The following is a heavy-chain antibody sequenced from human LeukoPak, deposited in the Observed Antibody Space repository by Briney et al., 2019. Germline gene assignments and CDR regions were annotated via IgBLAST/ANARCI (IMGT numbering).Heavy chain of an antibody. CDR1: GYTFTSYA. CDR2: IIPIFGTA. V-gene: IGHV1-69*13. Sequence: ASVKVSCKASGYTFTSYAISWVRQAPGQGLKWMGGIIPIFGTANYAQKFQGRVTITADESTSTAYMELSSLRSEDTAVYYCARGSVTIFGVVTSPQYYYYGMDVWGQGTTVAVSS. CDR3: ARGSVTIFGVVTSPQYYYYGMDV. J-gene: IGHJ6*02. D-gene: IGHD3-3*01.